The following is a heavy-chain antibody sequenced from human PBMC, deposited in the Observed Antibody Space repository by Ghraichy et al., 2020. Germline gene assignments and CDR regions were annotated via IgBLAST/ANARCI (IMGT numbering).Heavy chain of an antibody. CDR1: GYHFTSYY. CDR2: INPSGGSA. V-gene: IGHV1-46*01. Sequence: ASVKVSCKASGYHFTSYYMHWVRQAPGQGLEWMGIINPSGGSATYPQKFQGRVIMTRDTSTSTVYMELSSLRSEDTAVYYCARKDLVMDYYYGMDVWGQGTTVTVSS. J-gene: IGHJ6*02. CDR3: ARKDLVMDYYYGMDV. D-gene: IGHD3/OR15-3a*01.